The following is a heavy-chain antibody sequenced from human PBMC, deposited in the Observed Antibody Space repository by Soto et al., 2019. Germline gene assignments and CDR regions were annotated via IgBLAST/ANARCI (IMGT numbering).Heavy chain of an antibody. CDR2: IYYSGST. J-gene: IGHJ3*02. Sequence: QLQLQESGPGLVKPSETLSLTCTVSGGSISSSSYYWGWIRQPPGKGLEWIGSIYYSGSTYYNPSLKSRVTISVDTSKNQFSLKLSSVTAADTAVYYCARHDLRGGATISHAFDIWGQGTMVTVSS. V-gene: IGHV4-39*01. D-gene: IGHD1-26*01. CDR1: GGSISSSSYY. CDR3: ARHDLRGGATISHAFDI.